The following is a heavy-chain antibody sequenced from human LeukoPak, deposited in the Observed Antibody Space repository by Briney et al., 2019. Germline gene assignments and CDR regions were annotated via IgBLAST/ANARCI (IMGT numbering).Heavy chain of an antibody. CDR1: GGSISSSAYY. J-gene: IGHJ4*02. Sequence: SETLSLTCTVSGGSISSSAYYWGWIRQPPGKGLEWIGYFSHGGSTYYSPSLKSRVTISVDRSKNQFSLKLNSVTAADTAVYYCARWADYWGQGTLVTVSS. V-gene: IGHV4-30-2*01. CDR3: ARWADY. CDR2: FSHGGST.